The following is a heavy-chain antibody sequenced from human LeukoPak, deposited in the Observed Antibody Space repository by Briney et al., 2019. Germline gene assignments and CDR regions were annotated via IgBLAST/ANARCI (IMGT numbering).Heavy chain of an antibody. Sequence: SETLSLTCTVSVGSISGNSWSWIRQPPGKGREGIGYIYYSGSTNYNPSLKSRVTISEDTSKNQFSLKLSSVTAADTAVYYCARDDRYCSGGSCYPYWGQGTLVTVSS. CDR3: ARDDRYCSGGSCYPY. J-gene: IGHJ4*02. CDR1: VGSISGNS. V-gene: IGHV4-59*01. D-gene: IGHD2-15*01. CDR2: IYYSGST.